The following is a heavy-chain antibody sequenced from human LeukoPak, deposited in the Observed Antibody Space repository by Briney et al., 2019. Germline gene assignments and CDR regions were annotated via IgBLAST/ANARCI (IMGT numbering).Heavy chain of an antibody. Sequence: GGSLRLSCAASGFTFSSYGMSWVRQAPGKGLEWVSAISGSGGSTCYADSVKGRFTISRDNSKNTLYLQMNSLRAEDTAVYYCAKSVGRITMVRGVSDLDYWGQGTLVTVSS. J-gene: IGHJ4*02. CDR2: ISGSGGST. V-gene: IGHV3-23*01. CDR3: AKSVGRITMVRGVSDLDY. D-gene: IGHD3-10*01. CDR1: GFTFSSYG.